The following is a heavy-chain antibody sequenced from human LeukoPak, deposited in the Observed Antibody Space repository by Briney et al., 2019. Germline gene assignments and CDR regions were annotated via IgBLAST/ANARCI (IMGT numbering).Heavy chain of an antibody. Sequence: GSSVKVPCKASGGTFSSYAISWVRQAPGQGLEWMGGIIPIFGTANYAQKFQGRVTITADESTSTAYMELSSLRSEDTAVYYCARGAQIVVVTARLDYWGQGTLVTVSS. D-gene: IGHD2-21*02. J-gene: IGHJ4*02. CDR3: ARGAQIVVVTARLDY. V-gene: IGHV1-69*01. CDR2: IIPIFGTA. CDR1: GGTFSSYA.